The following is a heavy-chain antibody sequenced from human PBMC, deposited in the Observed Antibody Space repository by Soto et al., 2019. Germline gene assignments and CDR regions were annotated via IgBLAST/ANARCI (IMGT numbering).Heavy chain of an antibody. CDR2: VYYSGST. V-gene: IGHV4-39*01. D-gene: IGHD3-9*01. J-gene: IGHJ4*02. Sequence: QLQLQESGPGLVKPSETLSLTCTVSGGSGSSSSYYWGWVRQPPGKGLEWIGSVYYSGSTYYNPSLESRVTIAVDKSKNQSSLKLMSLSAADTDVYYCGRLEGLATISYYFDYWGQGALVTVSS. CDR1: GGSGSSSSYY. CDR3: GRLEGLATISYYFDY.